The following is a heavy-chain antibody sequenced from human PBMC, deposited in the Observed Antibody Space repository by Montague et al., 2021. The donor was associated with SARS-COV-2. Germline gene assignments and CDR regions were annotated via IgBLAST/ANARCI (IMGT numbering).Heavy chain of an antibody. V-gene: IGHV4-30-2*01. D-gene: IGHD4-17*01. CDR2: IVAGGST. CDR3: ARGGVDFGDYGWLDP. CDR1: GGSIIHGPYP. Sequence: TLSLTCSVSGGSIIHGPYPWRWIRQPPGKGLEWIGYIVAGGSTYYNASLQSRVTIPIDNSKNQLSLRLTSITAADPDVYFCARGGVDFGDYGWLDPWGQGILVTVS. J-gene: IGHJ5*02.